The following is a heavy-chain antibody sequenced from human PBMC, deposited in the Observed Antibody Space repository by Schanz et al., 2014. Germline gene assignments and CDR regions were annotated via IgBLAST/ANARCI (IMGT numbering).Heavy chain of an antibody. D-gene: IGHD1-26*01. J-gene: IGHJ4*02. CDR2: ITSDGGGT. CDR1: GFTVDSNY. CDR3: ARSPHYRERKQRSARPTTTNL. V-gene: IGHV3-64D*06. Sequence: EMQVVESGGGVVQPGGSLRLSCAASGFTVDSNYMSWVRQAPGKGLEYVSAITSDGGGTYYADSVKGRFIISRDTSRNMLFIQMSSLTSDDTAVYYCARSPHYRERKQRSARPTTTNLWGQGTLVTVFS.